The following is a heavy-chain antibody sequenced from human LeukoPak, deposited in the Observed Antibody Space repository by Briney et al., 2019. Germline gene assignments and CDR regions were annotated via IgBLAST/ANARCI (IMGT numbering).Heavy chain of an antibody. CDR1: GFTFSSNW. CDR3: VRDDGSLIGRD. V-gene: IGHV3-7*01. J-gene: IGHJ3*01. D-gene: IGHD2/OR15-2a*01. CDR2: INEAGNEK. Sequence: PGGSLRLSCAASGFTFSSNWMGWVRQAPGKGLEWVANINEAGNEKYYGDSATGRFTIARDNANKLLDLQMNSLRGDDSAVYYCVRDDGSLIGRDWGQGTMVTVSS.